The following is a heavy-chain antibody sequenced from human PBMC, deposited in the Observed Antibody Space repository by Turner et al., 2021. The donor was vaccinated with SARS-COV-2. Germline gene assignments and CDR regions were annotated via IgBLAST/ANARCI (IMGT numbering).Heavy chain of an antibody. V-gene: IGHV3-30*18. D-gene: IGHD2-15*01. CDR3: AKQSGPYGRGGRCYGGIFDY. CDR2: ISYDGSNK. Sequence: TFSRYGMHWVRQAPGKGLEWVEVISYDGSNKYYADSVKGRFTISRDNSKNTLYLQMNSLKVEDTTVYYCAKQSGPYGRGGRCYGGIFDYWGQGTLVTVSS. CDR1: TFSRYG. J-gene: IGHJ4*02.